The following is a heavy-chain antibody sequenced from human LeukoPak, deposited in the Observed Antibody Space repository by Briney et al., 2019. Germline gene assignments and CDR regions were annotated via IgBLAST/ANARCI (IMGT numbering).Heavy chain of an antibody. CDR1: GGTFSNYA. CDR2: IIPILGIA. Sequence: SVKVSCKASGGTFSNYAISWVRQAPGQGLEWMGRIIPILGIANYAQKFQGRVTITADKSTSTAYMELSSLRSEDTAVYYCARDVGNGGNSFFVDYWGQGTLVTVSS. CDR3: ARDVGNGGNSFFVDY. J-gene: IGHJ4*02. D-gene: IGHD4-23*01. V-gene: IGHV1-69*04.